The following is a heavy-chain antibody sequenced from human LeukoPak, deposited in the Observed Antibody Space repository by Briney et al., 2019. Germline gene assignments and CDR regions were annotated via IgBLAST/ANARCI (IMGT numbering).Heavy chain of an antibody. D-gene: IGHD1-1*01. CDR1: GGSISSSSYY. J-gene: IGHJ4*02. CDR3: ARLRGRGTKTPFDY. V-gene: IGHV4-39*01. Sequence: RPSETLSLTCTVSGGSISSSSYYWGWIRQPPGKGLEWIGSIYYSGSTYYNPSLKSRVTISVDTSKNQFSLKLSSVTAADTAVYYCARLRGRGTKTPFDYWGQGTLVTVSS. CDR2: IYYSGST.